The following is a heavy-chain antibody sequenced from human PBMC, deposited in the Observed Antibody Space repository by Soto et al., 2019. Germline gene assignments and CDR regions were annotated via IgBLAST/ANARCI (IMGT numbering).Heavy chain of an antibody. CDR2: INPNSGGT. CDR1: GYTFTGYY. J-gene: IGHJ4*02. CDR3: ARVDTDRSGTYFDY. D-gene: IGHD5-18*01. Sequence: ASVKVSCKASGYTFTGYYMHWVRQAPGQGLEWMRWINPNSGGTNYAQKFQGWVTMTRDTSISTAYMELSRLRSDDTAVYYCARVDTDRSGTYFDYWGQGTLVTVSS. V-gene: IGHV1-2*04.